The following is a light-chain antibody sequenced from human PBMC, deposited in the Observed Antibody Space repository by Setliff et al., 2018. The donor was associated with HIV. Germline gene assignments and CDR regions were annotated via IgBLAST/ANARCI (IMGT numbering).Light chain of an antibody. CDR2: DVS. CDR3: CSYAGTYTEI. J-gene: IGLJ1*01. CDR1: SSDVGAYNY. V-gene: IGLV2-11*01. Sequence: QSALTQPRSVSGSPGQSVTVSCTGSSSDVGAYNYVSWYQQHPGKAPKLIIFDVSKRPSGVPDRFSGSKSGDTASLTISGLQSEDEADYYCCSYAGTYTEIFGTGTKVTV.